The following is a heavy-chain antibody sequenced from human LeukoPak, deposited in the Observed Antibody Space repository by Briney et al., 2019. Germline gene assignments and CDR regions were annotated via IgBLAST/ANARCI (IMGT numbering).Heavy chain of an antibody. J-gene: IGHJ4*02. V-gene: IGHV3-23*01. CDR2: ISGSGGGT. Sequence: PGGSLRLSCAASGFTFSSSAMSWVRQAPGKGLEWLSGISGSGGGTYYADSVKGRFTISRDNSKNTLYLQMNSLRAEDTAVYYCATHTGIVGATEYYFDYWGQGTLVTVSS. CDR1: GFTFSSSA. D-gene: IGHD1-26*01. CDR3: ATHTGIVGATEYYFDY.